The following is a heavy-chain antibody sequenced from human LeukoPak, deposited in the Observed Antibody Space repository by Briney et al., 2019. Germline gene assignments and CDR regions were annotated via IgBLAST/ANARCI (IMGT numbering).Heavy chain of an antibody. CDR2: IYTSGST. V-gene: IGHV4-61*02. CDR1: GGSLSSGSYY. J-gene: IGHJ3*02. CDR3: ARGSRITMIGGDAFDI. D-gene: IGHD3-10*02. Sequence: SETLSLTCTVSGGSLSSGSYYWSWIRQPAGKGLEWIGRIYTSGSTNYNPSLKSRVTISVDTSKNQFSLKLSSVTAADTAVYYCARGSRITMIGGDAFDIWGQGTMVTVSS.